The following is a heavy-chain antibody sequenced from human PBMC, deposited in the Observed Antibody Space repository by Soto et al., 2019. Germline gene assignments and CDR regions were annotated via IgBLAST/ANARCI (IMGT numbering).Heavy chain of an antibody. D-gene: IGHD6-19*01. CDR1: GYTFTSYA. CDR3: ARDGGSSGWEAVDY. V-gene: IGHV1-3*01. CDR2: INAGNGNT. J-gene: IGHJ4*02. Sequence: QVQLVQSGAEVKKPGASVKVSCKASGYTFTSYAMHWVRQAPGQRLEWMGWINAGNGNTKYSQKFQGRVTITRDTSASTAYMELSSLRSEDTAVYYCARDGGSSGWEAVDYWGQGTLVTVSS.